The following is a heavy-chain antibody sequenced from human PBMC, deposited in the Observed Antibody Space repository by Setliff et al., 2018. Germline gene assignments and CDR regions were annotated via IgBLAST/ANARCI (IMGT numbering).Heavy chain of an antibody. CDR3: VRGQGPRTVVAIPFDH. CDR1: GYTFAKYG. Sequence: ASVKVSCKAFGYTFAKYGTSWVRQAPGQGLEWMGWISPYYGSTDYAQKFQGRVTMTTDTSTSTAYMELTRLTTDDTALYYCVRGQGPRTVVAIPFDHWGQGTLVTVSS. J-gene: IGHJ4*02. CDR2: ISPYYGST. V-gene: IGHV1-18*01. D-gene: IGHD3-22*01.